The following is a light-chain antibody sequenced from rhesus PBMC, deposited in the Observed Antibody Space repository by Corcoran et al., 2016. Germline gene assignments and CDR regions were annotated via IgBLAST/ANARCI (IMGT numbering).Light chain of an antibody. J-gene: IGKJ2*01. Sequence: DIVMTQSPDSLAVSLGERVTINCKSSQSLLYSSNNKNYLAWYQQKPGKAPKLLIYGASSRESGVLHRVMGTGSGTDFTLTISGLQAEDGGVYYCQQYYSSPYSFGQGTKVEIK. CDR3: QQYYSSPYS. CDR1: QSLLYSSNNKNY. CDR2: GAS. V-gene: IGKV4-1*01.